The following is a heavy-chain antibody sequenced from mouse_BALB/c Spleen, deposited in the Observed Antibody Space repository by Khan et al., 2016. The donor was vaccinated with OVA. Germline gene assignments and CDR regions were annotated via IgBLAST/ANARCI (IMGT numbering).Heavy chain of an antibody. J-gene: IGHJ4*01. CDR1: GYSITSDYA. Sequence: EVQLQESGPGLVKPSQSLSLTCTVTGYSITSDYAWNWIRQFPGNKLEWMGYISYSGSTNYNPDLKSRLSITRDTSKNQFFLQLNSVTTEDTTTYYCARDGSRYNYAMDYWGQGTSVTVSS. V-gene: IGHV3-2*02. D-gene: IGHD2-3*01. CDR2: ISYSGST. CDR3: ARDGSRYNYAMDY.